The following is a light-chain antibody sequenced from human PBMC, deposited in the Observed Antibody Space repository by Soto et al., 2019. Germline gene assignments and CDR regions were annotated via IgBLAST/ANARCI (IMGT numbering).Light chain of an antibody. Sequence: SYELTQPPSVSVAPGQTARITCGGNNIGSKSVHWYQQKPGQAPVLAVYDDSDRPSGIPERFSGSNSGNTATLTISRVEAGDEADYYCQVWDNSSDHVYVFGTGTKVTVL. CDR2: DDS. J-gene: IGLJ1*01. V-gene: IGLV3-21*02. CDR3: QVWDNSSDHVYV. CDR1: NIGSKS.